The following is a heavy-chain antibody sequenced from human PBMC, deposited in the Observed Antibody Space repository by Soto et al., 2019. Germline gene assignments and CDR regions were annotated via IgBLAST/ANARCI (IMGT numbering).Heavy chain of an antibody. V-gene: IGHV4-34*01. CDR1: GGSFSGYY. D-gene: IGHD2-15*01. CDR2: INHSGST. Sequence: SETLSLTCAVYGGSFSGYYWSWIRQPPGKGLEWIGEINHSGSTNYNPSLKSRVTISVDTSKNQFSLKLSSVTAADTAVYYCARATKEDIVVVVAATRGVWFDPWGQGTLVTVSA. J-gene: IGHJ5*02. CDR3: ARATKEDIVVVVAATRGVWFDP.